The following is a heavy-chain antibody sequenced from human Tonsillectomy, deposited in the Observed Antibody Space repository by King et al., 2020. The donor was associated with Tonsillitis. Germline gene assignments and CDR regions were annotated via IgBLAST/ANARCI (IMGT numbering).Heavy chain of an antibody. V-gene: IGHV3-7*03. CDR2: IKQDGSEK. Sequence: VQLVESGGGLVQPGGSLRLSCAASGYTFNIYWMTWVRQAPGKGLEWVASIKQDGSEKYCVDSVKGRFTISRDNAKNSLYLQMNSLRAEDTAVYYCARAPASYRSSWFFDLWGRGTLVTVSS. CDR3: ARAPASYRSSWFFDL. J-gene: IGHJ2*01. CDR1: GYTFNIYW. D-gene: IGHD1-26*01.